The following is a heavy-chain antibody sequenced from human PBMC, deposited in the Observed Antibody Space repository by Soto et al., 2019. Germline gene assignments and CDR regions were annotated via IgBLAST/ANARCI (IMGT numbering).Heavy chain of an antibody. J-gene: IGHJ4*02. V-gene: IGHV2-5*02. CDR3: APSQADSRDYYRQFAF. CDR1: GFSFNRSGMS. D-gene: IGHD3-22*01. Sequence: QITLKESGPPLVKPTQTLTLTCTFSGFSFNRSGMSVGWIRQPPGKGLEWLALIYWDGDKRYSPSLKTRLAIXKXAXRXXVVLTMTDLDPVDTATYYCAPSQADSRDYYRQFAFWGQGTRVTVSS. CDR2: IYWDGDK.